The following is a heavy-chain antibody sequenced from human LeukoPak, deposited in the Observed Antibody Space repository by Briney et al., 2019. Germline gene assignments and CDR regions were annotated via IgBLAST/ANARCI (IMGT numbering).Heavy chain of an antibody. CDR2: MNPNSGNT. V-gene: IGHV1-8*01. CDR1: GYTFTSYD. CDR3: ARYCGSTSCYVTGGFDY. J-gene: IGHJ4*02. Sequence: ASVKVSCKASGYTFTSYDINWERQATGQGLEWMGWMNPNSGNTGYAQKFQGRVTMTRNTSISTAYMELSSLRSEDMAVYYCARYCGSTSCYVTGGFDYWGQGTLVTVSS. D-gene: IGHD2-2*01.